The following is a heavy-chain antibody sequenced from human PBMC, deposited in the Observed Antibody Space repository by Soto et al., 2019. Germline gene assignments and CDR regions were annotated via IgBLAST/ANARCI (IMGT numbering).Heavy chain of an antibody. Sequence: GESLKISCKGSGYSFTSYWIGWVRQMPGKGLEWMGITYPGDSDTRYSPSFQGQVTISADKSISTAYLQWSSLKASDTAMYYCATSVRSRNAESYYFHYCGQGTLVTVSP. CDR2: TYPGDSDT. CDR3: ATSVRSRNAESYYFHY. V-gene: IGHV5-51*01. J-gene: IGHJ4*02. CDR1: GYSFTSYW. D-gene: IGHD2-2*01.